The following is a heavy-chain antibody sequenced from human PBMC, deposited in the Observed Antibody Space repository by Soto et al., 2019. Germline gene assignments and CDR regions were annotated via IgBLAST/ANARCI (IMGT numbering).Heavy chain of an antibody. CDR2: IYPGDSDT. J-gene: IGHJ6*02. D-gene: IGHD2-8*01. CDR1: GYRFSSYW. V-gene: IGHV5-51*01. Sequence: GESRKSSGKGSGYRFSSYWIAWVRQMPGKGLEWMGIIYPGDSDTIYSPSFQGQVTFSADKSTSTAYLQWSSLKASDTAMYYCARQGSNGAYYYYGMDVWGRGTTVTVS. CDR3: ARQGSNGAYYYYGMDV.